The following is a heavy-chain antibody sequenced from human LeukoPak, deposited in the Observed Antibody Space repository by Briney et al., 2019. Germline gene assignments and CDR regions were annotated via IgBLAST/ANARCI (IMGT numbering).Heavy chain of an antibody. D-gene: IGHD2-21*02. CDR1: GGSISSSNW. V-gene: IGHV4-4*02. Sequence: SGTLSLTCAVSGGSISSSNWWSWVRQPPGKGLEWIGEIYHSGSTNYSPSLKSRVTISVDKSKNQFSLKLSSVTAADTAVYYCARSLCGGDCYPDYWGQGTLVTVSS. CDR3: ARSLCGGDCYPDY. J-gene: IGHJ4*02. CDR2: IYHSGST.